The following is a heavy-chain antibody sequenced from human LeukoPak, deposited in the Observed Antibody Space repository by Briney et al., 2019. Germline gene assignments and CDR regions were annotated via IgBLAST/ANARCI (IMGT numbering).Heavy chain of an antibody. Sequence: GASVKVSCKASGYTFTNYNMHWVRQAPGQGLEWMGWINPNSGDTSYAQMFQDRVTMTRDTSVTTAYMELTRLTPDDTAVYYCASLRLVDYRGQGTLVTVSS. CDR2: INPNSGDT. J-gene: IGHJ4*02. CDR1: GYTFTNYN. CDR3: ASLRLVDY. V-gene: IGHV1-2*02. D-gene: IGHD6-19*01.